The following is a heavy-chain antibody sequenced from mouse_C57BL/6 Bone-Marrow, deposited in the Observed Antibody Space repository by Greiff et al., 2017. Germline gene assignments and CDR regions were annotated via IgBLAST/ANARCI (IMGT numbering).Heavy chain of an antibody. CDR2: IHPNSGST. D-gene: IGHD1-1*01. CDR3: ARIPYYYGSSYWYFDV. Sequence: QVQLQQPGAELVKPGASVKLSCKASGYTFTSYWMHWVKQRPGQGLEWIGMIHPNSGSTNYNEKFKSKATLTVDKSSSTAYMQLSSLPSEDSAVYYCARIPYYYGSSYWYFDVWGTGTTVTVSS. CDR1: GYTFTSYW. V-gene: IGHV1-64*01. J-gene: IGHJ1*03.